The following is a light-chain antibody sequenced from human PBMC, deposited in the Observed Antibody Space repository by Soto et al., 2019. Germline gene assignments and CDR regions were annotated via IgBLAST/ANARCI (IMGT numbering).Light chain of an antibody. CDR3: AAWEDSLSGFYV. Sequence: QSVLTQPPSASGTPGQRVTISCSGSSSTIGSNYVYWYQQLPGTAPKLLIYRNNQRPSGVPDRFSGSKSGTSASLAISGLRSEDEADYYCAAWEDSLSGFYVFGTGTKLTVL. V-gene: IGLV1-47*01. CDR1: SSTIGSNY. J-gene: IGLJ1*01. CDR2: RNN.